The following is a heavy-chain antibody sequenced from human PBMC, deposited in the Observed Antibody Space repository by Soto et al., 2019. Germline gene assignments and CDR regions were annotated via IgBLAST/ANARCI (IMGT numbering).Heavy chain of an antibody. J-gene: IGHJ6*02. CDR2: ISGNGGSA. CDR1: GFTFSSYA. D-gene: IGHD1-26*01. Sequence: EVQLLESGGGLVQPGGSLRLSCAASGFTFSSYAMSWVRQAPGKGLEWVSGISGNGGSAYYADSVKGRFTISRDNSKNTLYLQMNSLRAEDTAVYYCAKDRRGSYLDGMDVWGQGTTVTVSS. V-gene: IGHV3-23*01. CDR3: AKDRRGSYLDGMDV.